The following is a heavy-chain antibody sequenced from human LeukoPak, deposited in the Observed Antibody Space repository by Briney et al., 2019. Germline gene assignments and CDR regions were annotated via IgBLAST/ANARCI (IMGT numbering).Heavy chain of an antibody. D-gene: IGHD2-15*01. CDR2: ISSSAAYI. V-gene: IGHV3-21*01. J-gene: IGHJ6*02. CDR3: AREGKDLRLGYYNSAVDV. CDR1: GFPFSGYS. Sequence: GGSLRLSCAASGFPFSGYSLHWVRQAPGKGLEWVSSISSSAAYIAYADSVKGRFTISRGNAKDSLYLQMNNLRAEDTAVYYCAREGKDLRLGYYNSAVDVWGQGTTVSVSS.